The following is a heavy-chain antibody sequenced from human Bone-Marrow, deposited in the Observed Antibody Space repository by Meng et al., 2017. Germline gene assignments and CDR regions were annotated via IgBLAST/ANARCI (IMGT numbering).Heavy chain of an antibody. J-gene: IGHJ4*02. Sequence: QWQLLQSGAEVKKPGASVKVSCKASGYTFTSYYLHWVRQAPGQGLEWMGIINPSGGNTKYAQKFQGRVTMTRDTSTSTVYMELSSLRSEDTAVYYCARGGQGELYYFDYWGPGTLVTVSS. D-gene: IGHD1-26*01. CDR3: ARGGQGELYYFDY. CDR1: GYTFTSYY. V-gene: IGHV1-46*01. CDR2: INPSGGNT.